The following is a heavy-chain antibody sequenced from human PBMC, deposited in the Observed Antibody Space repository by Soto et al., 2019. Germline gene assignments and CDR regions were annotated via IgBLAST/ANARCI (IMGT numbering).Heavy chain of an antibody. CDR1: GFTFTNYW. CDR2: IDGVGAGT. Sequence: PGGSLRLSCAASGFTFTNYWMHWVRQVPGKGLVWVSRIDGVGAGTSYSDSVRGRFTISRDNAENMLYLQMNSLRAEDTAVYYFTTVFENWGQGTLVTGAS. J-gene: IGHJ4*02. CDR3: TTVFEN. V-gene: IGHV3-74*01.